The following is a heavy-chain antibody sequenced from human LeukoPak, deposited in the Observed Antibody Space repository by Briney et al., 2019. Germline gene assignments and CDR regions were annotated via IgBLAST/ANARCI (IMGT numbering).Heavy chain of an antibody. CDR1: GFTFSSYA. Sequence: GGSLRLSCAASGFTFSSYAMSWVRQAPGKGLEWVSAISGSGGSTYYADSVKGRFTISRDNAKNSLYLQMNSLRAEDTAVYYCARDENDVVVAPGEGYWGQGTLVTVSS. CDR2: ISGSGGST. D-gene: IGHD3-22*01. J-gene: IGHJ4*02. CDR3: ARDENDVVVAPGEGY. V-gene: IGHV3-23*01.